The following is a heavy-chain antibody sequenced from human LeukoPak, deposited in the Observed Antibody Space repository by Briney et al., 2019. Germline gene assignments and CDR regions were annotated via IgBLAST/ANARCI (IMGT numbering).Heavy chain of an antibody. D-gene: IGHD5-12*01. CDR2: ISWDGGST. J-gene: IGHJ4*02. V-gene: IGHV3-43D*04. CDR1: GFTFDDYA. CDR3: AKDMGYGGYDSFDF. Sequence: PGGSLRLSCAASGFTFDDYAMHWVRQAPGKGLEWVSLISWDGGSTYYADSVKGRFTISRDNTKNSLYLQMNSLRTEDTALYYCAKDMGYGGYDSFDFWGQGTLVTVSS.